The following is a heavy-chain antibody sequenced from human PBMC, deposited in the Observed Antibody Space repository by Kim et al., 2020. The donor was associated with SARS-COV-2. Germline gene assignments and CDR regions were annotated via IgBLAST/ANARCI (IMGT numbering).Heavy chain of an antibody. D-gene: IGHD6-25*01. V-gene: IGHV1-18*01. CDR3: ASGGGSAIIYYCSMDV. CDR2: ISAYNGNT. CDR1: GYTFTSYG. Sequence: ASVKVSCKASGYTFTSYGISWVRQAPGQGLEWMGWISAYNGNTNYAQKLQGRVTMTTDTSTSTAYMELRSLRSDDTAVYYCASGGGSAIIYYCSMDVWGQGTTVTVSS. J-gene: IGHJ6*02.